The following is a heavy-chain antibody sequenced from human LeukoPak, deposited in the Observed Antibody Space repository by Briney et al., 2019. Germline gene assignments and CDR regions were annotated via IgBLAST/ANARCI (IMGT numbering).Heavy chain of an antibody. CDR1: GGSISSGGYF. V-gene: IGHV4-31*03. CDR2: VYNSGGT. D-gene: IGHD3-16*02. Sequence: SETLSLTCTVSGGSISSGGYFWSWIRQHPGKGLEWIGYVYNSGGTNYNPSLKSRVTMSLDTSKNQFSLKLSSVTAADTAVYYCARGPIDDGGVIAIWGQGTLVTVSS. J-gene: IGHJ4*02. CDR3: ARGPIDDGGVIAI.